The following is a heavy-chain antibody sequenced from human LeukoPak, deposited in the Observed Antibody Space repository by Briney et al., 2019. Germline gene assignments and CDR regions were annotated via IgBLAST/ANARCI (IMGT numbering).Heavy chain of an antibody. CDR3: AREGPIVVVPAAIIYYYYGMDV. D-gene: IGHD2-2*02. V-gene: IGHV3-23*01. Sequence: GGSLRLSCAASGFTFSNYAMHWVRQVPGKGLEWVSGITGSGDKTYYTDSLKGRFTISRDNSKNTLYLQMNSLRAEDTAVYYCAREGPIVVVPAAIIYYYYGMDVWGQGTTVTVSS. CDR2: ITGSGDKT. J-gene: IGHJ6*02. CDR1: GFTFSNYA.